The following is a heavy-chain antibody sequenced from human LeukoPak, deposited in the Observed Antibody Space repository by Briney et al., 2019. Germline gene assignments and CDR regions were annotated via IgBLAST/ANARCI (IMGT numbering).Heavy chain of an antibody. D-gene: IGHD3-10*01. CDR3: ARVPSPGSSTGY. V-gene: IGHV3-23*01. CDR2: ISASGGNT. CDR1: GFTFSNYA. J-gene: IGHJ4*02. Sequence: GGSLRLSCAASGFTFSNYAMSWVRQAPGKGLDWVSAISASGGNTYYADSVKGRFTISRDTAKNSLYLQMNSLRAEDTAVYYCARVPSPGSSTGYWGQGTLVTVSS.